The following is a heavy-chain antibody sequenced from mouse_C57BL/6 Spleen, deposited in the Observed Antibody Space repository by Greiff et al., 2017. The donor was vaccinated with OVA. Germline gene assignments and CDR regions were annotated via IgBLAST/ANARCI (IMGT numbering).Heavy chain of an antibody. CDR2: ISYSGST. CDR3: ARSLRYSKGYFDV. V-gene: IGHV3-8*01. CDR1: GYSITSDY. J-gene: IGHJ1*03. D-gene: IGHD2-12*01. Sequence: EVMLVESGPGLAKPSQTLSLTCSVTGYSITSDYWNWIRKFPGNKLEYMGYISYSGSTYYNPSLKSRISITRDTSKNQYYLQLNSVTTEDTATYYCARSLRYSKGYFDVWGTGTTVTVSS.